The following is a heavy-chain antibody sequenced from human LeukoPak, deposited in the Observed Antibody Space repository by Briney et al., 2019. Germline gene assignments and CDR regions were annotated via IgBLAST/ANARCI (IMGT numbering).Heavy chain of an antibody. V-gene: IGHV3-66*01. D-gene: IGHD3-22*01. CDR3: ARVLYDSSGRFFDY. J-gene: IGHJ4*02. Sequence: GGSLRLSCAASGFTVRSNYMSWVRQAPGKGLEWVSVIYVGGSTYYADSVKGRFTISRDNSKNTLYLQMNSLRAEDTAVYYCARVLYDSSGRFFDYWGQGTLVTVSS. CDR2: IYVGGST. CDR1: GFTVRSNY.